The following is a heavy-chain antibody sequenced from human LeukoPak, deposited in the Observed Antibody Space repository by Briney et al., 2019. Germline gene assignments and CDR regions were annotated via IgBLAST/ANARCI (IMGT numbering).Heavy chain of an antibody. CDR1: GFTFSSYN. CDR2: ISSGSTYI. D-gene: IGHD1-26*01. J-gene: IGHJ4*02. V-gene: IGHV3-21*01. Sequence: GGSLRLSCAASGFTFSSYNMNWVRQAPGKGLEWVSSISSGSTYIFYADSVKGRFTISRDNAKNSLYLQMNSLRADDTAVYYRARYSGTYRDYWGQGTLVTVSS. CDR3: ARYSGTYRDY.